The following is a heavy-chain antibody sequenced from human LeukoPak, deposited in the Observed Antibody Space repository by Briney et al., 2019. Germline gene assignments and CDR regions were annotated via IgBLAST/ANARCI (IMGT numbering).Heavy chain of an antibody. V-gene: IGHV4-34*01. Sequence: PSETLSLTCAVYGGSFSGYNWSCIRQSPEKGLEWIGEINHSGSTNYNPSLKSRVTISVDTSKNQFSLKLSSVTAADTAVYYCCYCSSITCYKSAFDVWGHGTMVTVSS. CDR2: INHSGST. J-gene: IGHJ3*01. CDR3: CYCSSITCYKSAFDV. CDR1: GGSFSGYN. D-gene: IGHD2-2*02.